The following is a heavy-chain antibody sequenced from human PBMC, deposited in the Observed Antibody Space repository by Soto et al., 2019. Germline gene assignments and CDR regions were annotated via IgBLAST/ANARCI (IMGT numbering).Heavy chain of an antibody. CDR2: IRSKGNNYAT. Sequence: GSLRLSCAASGFTFSGSAMHWVRQASVKGLEWVGRIRSKGNNYATAYGASLKGRFTISRDDSKNTAYLQMNSLNTEDTAVYYCSRQASDFWSGKPQYYMDVWGKGTTVTVSS. CDR1: GFTFSGSA. CDR3: SRQASDFWSGKPQYYMDV. D-gene: IGHD3-3*01. J-gene: IGHJ6*03. V-gene: IGHV3-73*01.